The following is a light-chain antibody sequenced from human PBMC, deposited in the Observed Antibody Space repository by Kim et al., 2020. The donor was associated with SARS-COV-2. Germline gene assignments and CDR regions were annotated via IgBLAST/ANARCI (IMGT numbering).Light chain of an antibody. CDR2: RDS. Sequence: GQRVTITSSGSASNNGGNSVFWYQQLPESAPKVLIYRDSQRPSGVPARFSGTKSGTSASLAISGVRSDDEADYFCSSWDDTLRAWVFGGGTQLTVL. CDR3: SSWDDTLRAWV. CDR1: ASNNGGNS. J-gene: IGLJ3*02. V-gene: IGLV1-47*01.